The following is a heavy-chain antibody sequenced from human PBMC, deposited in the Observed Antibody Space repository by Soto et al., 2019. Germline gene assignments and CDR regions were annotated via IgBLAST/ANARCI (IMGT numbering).Heavy chain of an antibody. J-gene: IGHJ5*02. CDR3: ARERMDYYDSKTRPNWFDP. CDR2: ISSSSSYI. V-gene: IGHV3-21*01. CDR1: GFTFSSYS. D-gene: IGHD3-22*01. Sequence: GGSLRLSCAASGFTFSSYSMNWVRQAPGKGLEWVSSISSSSSYIYYADSVKGRFTISRDNAKNSLYLQMNSLRAEDTAVYYCARERMDYYDSKTRPNWFDPWGQGTLGTVAS.